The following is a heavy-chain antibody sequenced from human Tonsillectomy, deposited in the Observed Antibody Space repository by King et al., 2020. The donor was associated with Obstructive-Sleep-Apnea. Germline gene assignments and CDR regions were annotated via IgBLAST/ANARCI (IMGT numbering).Heavy chain of an antibody. CDR3: TTDSNDYGVYDY. CDR2: IKSKTDGGTT. J-gene: IGHJ4*02. V-gene: IGHV3-15*01. CDR1: GFTFSNAW. Sequence: VQLVESGGGLVKPGGSLRLSCAASGFTFSNAWMSWVRQAPGKGLEWVGRIKSKTDGGTTDYAAPVKGRFTISRDDSKNTLYLQMNSLKTEDTAVYYCTTDSNDYGVYDYWGQGTLVTVSS. D-gene: IGHD4-17*01.